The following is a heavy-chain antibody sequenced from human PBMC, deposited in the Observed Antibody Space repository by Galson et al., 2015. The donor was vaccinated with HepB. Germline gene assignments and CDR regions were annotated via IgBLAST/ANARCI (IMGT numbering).Heavy chain of an antibody. CDR2: INTNTGNP. Sequence: SVKVSCKASGYTFTSYAMNWVRQAPGQGLEWMGWINTNTGNPTYAQGFTGRFVFSLDTSVSTAYLQISSLKAEDTAVYYCARDWGQLVRTNYYYYGMDVWGQGTTVTVSS. J-gene: IGHJ6*02. CDR1: GYTFTSYA. CDR3: ARDWGQLVRTNYYYYGMDV. D-gene: IGHD6-13*01. V-gene: IGHV7-4-1*02.